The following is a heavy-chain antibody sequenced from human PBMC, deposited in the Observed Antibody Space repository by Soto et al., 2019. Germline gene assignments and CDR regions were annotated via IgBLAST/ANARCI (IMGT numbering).Heavy chain of an antibody. V-gene: IGHV4-39*01. CDR2: IYYSGST. CDR3: ARHPVTTYGQGWFDP. D-gene: IGHD4-17*01. CDR1: GGSISSSSYY. Sequence: QLQLQESGPGLVKPSETLSLTCTVSGGSISSSSYYWGWIRQPPGKGLEWIGRIYYSGSTYYNPSLRSRVTISVDTSKNQFSLKLSSVTAADTAVYYCARHPVTTYGQGWFDPWGQGTLVTVSS. J-gene: IGHJ5*02.